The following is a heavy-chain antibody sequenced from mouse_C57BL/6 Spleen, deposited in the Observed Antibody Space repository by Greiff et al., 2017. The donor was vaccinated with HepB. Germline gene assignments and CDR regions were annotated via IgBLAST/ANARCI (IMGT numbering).Heavy chain of an antibody. V-gene: IGHV14-4*01. J-gene: IGHJ2*01. D-gene: IGHD1-2*01. CDR2: IDPENGDT. CDR3: TTPISYFDY. CDR1: GFNIKDDY. Sequence: EVQLQQSGAELVRPGASVKLSCTASGFNIKDDYMHWVKQRPEQGLEWIGWIDPENGDTEYASKFQGKATITADTSSNTAHLQLSSLTSEDTAVYYCTTPISYFDYWGQGTTLTVSS.